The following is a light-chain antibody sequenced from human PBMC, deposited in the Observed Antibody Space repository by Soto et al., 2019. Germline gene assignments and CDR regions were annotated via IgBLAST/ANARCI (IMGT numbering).Light chain of an antibody. V-gene: IGLV8-61*01. CDR2: TTN. J-gene: IGLJ2*01. CDR3: VLYRGSGISV. CDR1: SGSVSTSSY. Sequence: QTVVTQEPSFSVSPGGTVTLTCGLSSGSVSTSSYPSWYQQTPGQAPRTLIYTTNTRSSGVPDRFSGSILGNKAALTITGAEADDESDYYCVLYRGSGISVFGGGTKLTVL.